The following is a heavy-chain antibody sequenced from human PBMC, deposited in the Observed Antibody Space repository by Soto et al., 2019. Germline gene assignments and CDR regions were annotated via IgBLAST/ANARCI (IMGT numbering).Heavy chain of an antibody. CDR3: ARRLGGGGDYFYGMDV. Sequence: QVQLVQSGAEVQKPGASVKVSCKTSGYTFTEYYIHWMRQVPGQGPEWMGWINPNSGGTKYAKKFQGVISMTSDTSTSTSIRELTRLRSDDTAVYYCARRLGGGGDYFYGMDVWGQGTAVIVSS. J-gene: IGHJ6*02. V-gene: IGHV1-2*02. D-gene: IGHD3-10*01. CDR1: GYTFTEYY. CDR2: INPNSGGT.